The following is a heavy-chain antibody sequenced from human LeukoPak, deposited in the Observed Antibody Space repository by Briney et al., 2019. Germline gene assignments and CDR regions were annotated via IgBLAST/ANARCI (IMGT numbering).Heavy chain of an antibody. V-gene: IGHV3-30*19. CDR2: ITYDGSEM. D-gene: IGHD5-18*01. J-gene: IGHJ5*02. CDR3: ARNRGYTYDYDSFDP. Sequence: GGSLTLSCAASGFTFSSYGMYWVRQAQGKGLECVAFITYDGSEMYYADSVKGRFTISRDNSRDTLYLQVNSLRGDDTAIYYCARNRGYTYDYDSFDPWGQGTLVTVSS. CDR1: GFTFSSYG.